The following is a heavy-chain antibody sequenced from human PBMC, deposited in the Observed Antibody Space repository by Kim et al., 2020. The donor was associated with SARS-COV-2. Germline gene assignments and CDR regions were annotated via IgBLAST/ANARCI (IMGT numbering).Heavy chain of an antibody. CDR3: TTEVGGRGVSVDY. D-gene: IGHD3-10*01. V-gene: IGHV3-15*01. Sequence: YAAPVKGRFTISRDDSKNTLYLQMNSLKTEDTAVYYCTTEVGGRGVSVDYWGQGTLVTVSS. J-gene: IGHJ4*02.